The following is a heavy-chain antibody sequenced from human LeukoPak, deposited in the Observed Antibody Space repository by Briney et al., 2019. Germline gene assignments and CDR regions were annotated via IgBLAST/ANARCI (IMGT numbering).Heavy chain of an antibody. CDR1: GGSIRSSSYY. J-gene: IGHJ3*02. V-gene: IGHV3-53*01. CDR3: ARVVNRVAFDI. D-gene: IGHD2-21*01. Sequence: PSETLSLTCTASGGSIRSSSYYWGWIRQAPGKGLEWVSIIYSGGNTYYADSVKGRFTISRDISKNTLYLQMNSLRAEDTAVFYCARVVNRVAFDIWGLGTVVAVSS. CDR2: IYSGGNT.